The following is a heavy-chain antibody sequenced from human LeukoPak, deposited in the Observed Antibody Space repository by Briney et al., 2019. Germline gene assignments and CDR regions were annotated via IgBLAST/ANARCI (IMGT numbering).Heavy chain of an antibody. CDR2: IVVGSGNT. D-gene: IGHD2-15*01. J-gene: IGHJ3*02. Sequence: ASVKVSCKASGFTFTSSAMQWVRQARGQRLEWIGWIVVGSGNTNYAQKFQERVTITRDMSTSTAYMELSSLRSEDTAVYYCAADPALGYCSGGSRYPRPDDAFDIWGQGTMVTVSS. CDR3: AADPALGYCSGGSRYPRPDDAFDI. CDR1: GFTFTSSA. V-gene: IGHV1-58*02.